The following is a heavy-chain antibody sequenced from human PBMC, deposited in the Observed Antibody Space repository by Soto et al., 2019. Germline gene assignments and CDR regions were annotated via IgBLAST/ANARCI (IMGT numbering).Heavy chain of an antibody. Sequence: SETLSLTCAVSEGSFSTGDYSWNWIRQPPGKGLEWIGYIYTSGSTYYSSSLKSRVTISVDRSKNQFPLQLTSVTAADTAVYYCARGNDYGGVTFDYWGQGLLVTVYS. D-gene: IGHD4-17*01. CDR2: IYTSGST. V-gene: IGHV4-30-2*01. J-gene: IGHJ4*02. CDR1: EGSFSTGDYS. CDR3: ARGNDYGGVTFDY.